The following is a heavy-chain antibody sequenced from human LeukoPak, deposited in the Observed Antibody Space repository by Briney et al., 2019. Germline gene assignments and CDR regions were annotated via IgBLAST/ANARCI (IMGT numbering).Heavy chain of an antibody. D-gene: IGHD3-3*01. J-gene: IGHJ6*03. CDR1: GYTFTGYY. CDR2: INPNSGGT. V-gene: IGHV1-2*02. CDR3: ARCEIFGADYYYHMDV. Sequence: GASVKVSCKASGYTFTGYYMHWVRQAPGQGLEWMGWINPNSGGTNYAQKFQGRVTMTRDTSISTAYMELSRLRSDNTAVYYCARCEIFGADYYYHMDVWGKGATVTVSS.